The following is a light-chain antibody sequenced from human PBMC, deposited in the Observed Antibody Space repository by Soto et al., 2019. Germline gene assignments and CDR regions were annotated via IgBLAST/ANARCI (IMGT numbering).Light chain of an antibody. CDR3: GIWATTLYV. J-gene: IGLJ1*01. V-gene: IGLV1-51*01. CDR1: NSDIANHY. Sequence: QSVLTQPPSVSAAPGQKVTISCSGSNSDIANHYISWYQQLPGTAPKLLIYDNNRRPSGIPERSSASKSGSSATLANTGLQTGDEADYFCGIWATTLYVFGTGTKLTVL. CDR2: DNN.